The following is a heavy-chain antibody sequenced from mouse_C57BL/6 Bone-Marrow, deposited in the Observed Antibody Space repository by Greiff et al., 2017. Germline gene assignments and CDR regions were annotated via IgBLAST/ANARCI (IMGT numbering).Heavy chain of an antibody. CDR3: ARHVHGNYEAY. D-gene: IGHD2-1*01. Sequence: EVKLVESGGDLVKPGGSLKLSCAASGFTFSSYGMSWVRQTPDKRLEWVATISSGGSYTYYPDSVKGRFTISRDNAKNTLYLQMSSLKSEDTAMYYCARHVHGNYEAYWGQGTLVTVSA. CDR2: ISSGGSYT. V-gene: IGHV5-6*01. CDR1: GFTFSSYG. J-gene: IGHJ3*01.